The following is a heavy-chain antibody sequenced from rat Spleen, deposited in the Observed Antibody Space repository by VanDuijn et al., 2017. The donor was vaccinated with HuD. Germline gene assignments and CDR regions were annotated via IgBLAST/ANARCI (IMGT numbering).Heavy chain of an antibody. J-gene: IGHJ2*01. CDR2: ISYDGSST. Sequence: EVQLVESDGGLVQPGRSLKLSCAASGFTFSDYYMAWVRQAPTKGLEWVATISYDGSSTYYRDSVKGRFTISRDNAKSTLYLQMDSLRSEDTATYYCARQGPNPFDYWGQGVMVTVSS. D-gene: IGHD3-4*01. CDR3: ARQGPNPFDY. V-gene: IGHV5-29*01. CDR1: GFTFSDYY.